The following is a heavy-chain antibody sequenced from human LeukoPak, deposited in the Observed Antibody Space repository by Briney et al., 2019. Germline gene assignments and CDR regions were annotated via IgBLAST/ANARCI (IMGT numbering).Heavy chain of an antibody. J-gene: IGHJ4*02. CDR3: AIRIAAAGIDY. CDR2: IIPIFGTA. D-gene: IGHD6-13*01. Sequence: SVKGSCKASGGTFSSYAISWVRQAPGQGLEWMGGIIPIFGTANYAQKFQGRVTITADESTSTAYMELSSLRSEDTAVYYCAIRIAAAGIDYWGQGTLVTVSS. CDR1: GGTFSSYA. V-gene: IGHV1-69*13.